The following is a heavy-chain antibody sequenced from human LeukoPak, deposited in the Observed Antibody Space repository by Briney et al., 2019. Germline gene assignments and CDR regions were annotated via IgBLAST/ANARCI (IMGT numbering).Heavy chain of an antibody. D-gene: IGHD3-22*01. J-gene: IGHJ6*03. V-gene: IGHV4-59*01. CDR1: GGSISSYY. CDR2: IYYSGST. Sequence: SETLSLTCSVSGGSISSYYWSWIRQPPGKGREWIGYIYYSGSTNYNPSLKSRVTISVDTSKNQFSLKLSSVTAADTAVYYCSGYSYYYYYYMDVWGKGTTVTVSS. CDR3: SGYSYYYYYYMDV.